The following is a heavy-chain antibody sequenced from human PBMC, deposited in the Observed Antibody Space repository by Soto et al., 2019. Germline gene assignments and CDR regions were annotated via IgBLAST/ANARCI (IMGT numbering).Heavy chain of an antibody. Sequence: QVQLVESGGGVVQPGRSLRLSCAASGFTFSSYGMHWVRQAPGKGLEWVAVISYDGSNKYYAESVKGRFTISRDNSKNPLYLQMNSLRAEDTAVYYCAKEADPMTTVTNNWFDPWGQGTLVTVSS. J-gene: IGHJ5*02. D-gene: IGHD4-17*01. CDR3: AKEADPMTTVTNNWFDP. CDR2: ISYDGSNK. CDR1: GFTFSSYG. V-gene: IGHV3-30*18.